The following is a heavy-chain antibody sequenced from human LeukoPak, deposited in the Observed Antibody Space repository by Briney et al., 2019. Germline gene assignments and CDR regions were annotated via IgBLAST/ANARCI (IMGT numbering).Heavy chain of an antibody. J-gene: IGHJ4*02. CDR3: ATLYGSEDFDY. D-gene: IGHD3-10*01. Sequence: ASVKVSCKASGGTFSSYAISWVRQAPGQGLEWMGWISAYNGNTNYAQKLQGRVTMTTDTSTSTAYMELRSLRSDDTAVYYCATLYGSEDFDYWGRGTLVTVSS. V-gene: IGHV1-18*01. CDR1: GGTFSSYA. CDR2: ISAYNGNT.